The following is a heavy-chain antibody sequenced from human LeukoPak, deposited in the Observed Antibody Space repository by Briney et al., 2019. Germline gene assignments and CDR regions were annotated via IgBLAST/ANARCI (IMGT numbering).Heavy chain of an antibody. V-gene: IGHV1-46*03. CDR1: GYTFTSYY. CDR2: INPSGGST. J-gene: IGHJ2*01. D-gene: IGHD3-3*01. CDR3: AREGAPSYYDFWSGYQWYFDL. Sequence: ASVKVSCKASGYTFTSYYMHWVRQVPGQGLEWMGIINPSGGSTSYAQKFQGRVTMTRDTSTSTVYMELSSLRSEDTAVYYCAREGAPSYYDFWSGYQWYFDLWGRGTLVTVSS.